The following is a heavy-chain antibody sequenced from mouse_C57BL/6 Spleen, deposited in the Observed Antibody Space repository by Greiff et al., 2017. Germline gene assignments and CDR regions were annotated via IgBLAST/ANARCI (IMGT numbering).Heavy chain of an antibody. V-gene: IGHV1-76*01. CDR1: GYTFTDYY. CDR3: ARGDYGNYYWYFDV. Sequence: VQLVESGAELVRPGASVKLSCKASGYTFTDYYINWVKQRPGQGLEWIARIYPGSGNTYYNEKFKGKATLTAEKSSSTAYMQLSSLTSEDSAVYFCARGDYGNYYWYFDVWGTGTTVTVSS. J-gene: IGHJ1*03. CDR2: IYPGSGNT. D-gene: IGHD2-1*01.